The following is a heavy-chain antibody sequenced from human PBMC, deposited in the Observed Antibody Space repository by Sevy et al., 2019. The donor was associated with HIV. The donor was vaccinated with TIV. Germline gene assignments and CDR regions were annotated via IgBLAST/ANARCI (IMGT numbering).Heavy chain of an antibody. CDR1: GGSISSYY. CDR2: IYYSGST. CDR3: ARVGRQQLVFDY. D-gene: IGHD6-13*01. Sequence: SETLSLTCTVSGGSISSYYWSWIRQPQGKGLEWIGYIYYSGSTNYNPSLKSRVTISVDTSKNQFSLKLSSVTAADTAVYYCARVGRQQLVFDYWGQGTLVTVSS. J-gene: IGHJ4*02. V-gene: IGHV4-59*01.